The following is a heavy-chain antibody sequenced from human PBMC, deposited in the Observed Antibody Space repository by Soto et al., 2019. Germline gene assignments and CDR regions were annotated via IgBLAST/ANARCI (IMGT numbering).Heavy chain of an antibody. Sequence: ASVKVSCKASGYIFSNFGLSWVRQAPGQGLEWMGWISGYNGNTNSAEKFQGRVTMTTDISTSTAYMEVRSLTSDDTAVYYCARDKGYGFGWSSSSGMDVWGQGTTVTVSS. CDR1: GYIFSNFG. D-gene: IGHD5-18*01. CDR2: ISGYNGNT. V-gene: IGHV1-18*01. J-gene: IGHJ6*02. CDR3: ARDKGYGFGWSSSSGMDV.